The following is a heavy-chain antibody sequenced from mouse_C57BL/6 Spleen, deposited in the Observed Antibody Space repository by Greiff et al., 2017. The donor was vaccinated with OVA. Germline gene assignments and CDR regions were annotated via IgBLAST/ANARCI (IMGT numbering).Heavy chain of an antibody. Sequence: EVQLQQSGPELVKPGASVKISCKASGYTFTDYYMNWVKQSHGKSLEWIGDINPNNGGTSYNQKFKGKATLTVDKSSSTAYMELRSLTSEDSAVYYCAPHDGYFAYWGQGTLVTVSA. CDR3: APHDGYFAY. V-gene: IGHV1-26*01. CDR2: INPNNGGT. J-gene: IGHJ3*01. CDR1: GYTFTDYY. D-gene: IGHD2-3*01.